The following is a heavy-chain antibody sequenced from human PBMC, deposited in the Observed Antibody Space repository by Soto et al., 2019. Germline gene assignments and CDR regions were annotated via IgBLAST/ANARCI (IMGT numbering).Heavy chain of an antibody. V-gene: IGHV4-59*11. CDR1: GGSISNHY. Sequence: QVQLQESGPGLVKPSETLSLTCSVSGGSISNHYWSWIRQPPGKGLEWIGYIYYNGXXXXXXSLXXXXXXXXXXXXXXXXXXXXXXXXXXXXXXYCTRANWXSEYWGQGTLVTVSS. CDR3: TRANWXSEY. J-gene: IGHJ4*02. D-gene: IGHD7-27*01. CDR2: IYYNGXX.